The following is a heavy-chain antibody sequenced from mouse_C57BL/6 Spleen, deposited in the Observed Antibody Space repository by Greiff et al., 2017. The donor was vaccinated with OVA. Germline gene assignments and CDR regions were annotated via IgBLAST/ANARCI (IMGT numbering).Heavy chain of an antibody. CDR3: ARDGYYPCGY. Sequence: QVQLQQSGPELVKPGASVKISCKASGYAFRSSWMHWVKQRPGTGLEWIGRIYPGDGDTNYNGKFKGKATLTADKSSSTAYMQLSSLTSEDSAVYFCARDGYYPCGYWGQGTTLTVSS. D-gene: IGHD2-3*01. CDR1: GYAFRSSW. CDR2: IYPGDGDT. V-gene: IGHV1-82*01. J-gene: IGHJ2*01.